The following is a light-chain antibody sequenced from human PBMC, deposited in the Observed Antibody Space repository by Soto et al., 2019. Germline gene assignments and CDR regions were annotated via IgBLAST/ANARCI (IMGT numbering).Light chain of an antibody. CDR1: SSNIGSNP. CDR3: AAWDYSLNGRV. V-gene: IGLV1-44*01. CDR2: SNN. J-gene: IGLJ3*02. Sequence: SVLTQPPSASGTPGQRVTISCSGSSSNIGSNPVNWYQQLPGTAPKLLIYSNNQRPSGVPDRFSGSKSGTSASLAISGLQSEDEADYYCAAWDYSLNGRVFGGGTKLTVL.